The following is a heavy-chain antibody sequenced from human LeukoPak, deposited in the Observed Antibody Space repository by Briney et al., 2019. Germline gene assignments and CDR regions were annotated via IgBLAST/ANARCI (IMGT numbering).Heavy chain of an antibody. V-gene: IGHV1-69*13. Sequence: ASVKVSCKASGGTFSSYAISWVRQAPGQGLEWMGGIIPIFGTANYAQKFQGRVTITADESTSTAYMELSSLRSEDTAVYYCARARANTYYYDSSARALDYWGQGTLVTVSS. CDR3: ARARANTYYYDSSARALDY. J-gene: IGHJ4*02. CDR2: IIPIFGTA. D-gene: IGHD3-22*01. CDR1: GGTFSSYA.